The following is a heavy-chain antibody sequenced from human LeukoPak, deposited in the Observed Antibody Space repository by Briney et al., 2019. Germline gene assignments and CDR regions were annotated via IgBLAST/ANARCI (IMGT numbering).Heavy chain of an antibody. Sequence: PSETLSLTCAVYGGSFSGYYWSWIRQPPGKGLEWIGEINHRGSTNYNPSLKSRVTFPVDTSKNQFSLKLSSVTAADTAVYYCARGDILTGYNYWGQGTLVTVSS. V-gene: IGHV4-34*01. CDR1: GGSFSGYY. D-gene: IGHD3-9*01. CDR3: ARGDILTGYNY. CDR2: INHRGST. J-gene: IGHJ4*02.